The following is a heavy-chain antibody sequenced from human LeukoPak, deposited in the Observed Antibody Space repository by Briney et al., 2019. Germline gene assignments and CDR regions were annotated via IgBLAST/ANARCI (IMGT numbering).Heavy chain of an antibody. J-gene: IGHJ4*02. V-gene: IGHV1-2*02. CDR3: ARVGYCSRGVCYNYDY. CDR1: GYSFTGNY. Sequence: AASVEVSCKASGYSFTGNYMHWVRQAPGQGFEWMGWINPNTGGTNYAQKFKGRVLMTRDTSISTAYLELSSLKSDDTAVYYCARVGYCSRGVCYNYDYWGQGAQVTVSS. D-gene: IGHD2-8*01. CDR2: INPNTGGT.